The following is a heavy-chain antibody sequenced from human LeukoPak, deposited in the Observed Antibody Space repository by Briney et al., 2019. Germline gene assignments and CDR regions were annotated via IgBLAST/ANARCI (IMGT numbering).Heavy chain of an antibody. D-gene: IGHD3-9*01. CDR2: ISSSSGYI. CDR1: GFTFSGYG. J-gene: IGHJ6*03. CDR3: ARAGAYDILTGYSPLYMDV. V-gene: IGHV3-21*04. Sequence: GGSLRLSCAASGFTFSGYGMNWVRQAPGKGLEWVSSISSSSGYIYYADSVKGRFTISRDNSKNTLYLQMNSLRAEDTAVYYCARAGAYDILTGYSPLYMDVWGKGTTVTISS.